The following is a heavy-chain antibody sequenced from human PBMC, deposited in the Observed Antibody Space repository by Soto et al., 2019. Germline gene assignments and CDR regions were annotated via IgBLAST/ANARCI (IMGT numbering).Heavy chain of an antibody. CDR3: ARVGDSSGGFDY. V-gene: IGHV3-33*01. CDR1: GVTFISYG. D-gene: IGHD3-22*01. Sequence: GGSLRLSCAASGVTFISYGMHWVRQAPGKGLEWVAVIWYDGSNKYYADSVKGRFTISRDNSKNTLYLQMNSLRAEDTAVYYCARVGDSSGGFDYWGQGTLVTVSS. CDR2: IWYDGSNK. J-gene: IGHJ4*02.